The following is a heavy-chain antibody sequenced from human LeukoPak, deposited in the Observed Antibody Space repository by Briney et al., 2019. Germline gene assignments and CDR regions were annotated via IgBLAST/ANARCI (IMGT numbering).Heavy chain of an antibody. CDR1: GFTFNNYG. Sequence: GWSLRLSCAASGFTFNNYGMHWVRQAPGKGLEWVAVISYDGSNKYYADSVKGRFTISRDNSKNTQYLQMNSLRAEDTAVYYCAKDHDSYDSSGYFDYWGQGTLVTVSS. CDR3: AKDHDSYDSSGYFDY. V-gene: IGHV3-30*18. D-gene: IGHD3-22*01. J-gene: IGHJ4*02. CDR2: ISYDGSNK.